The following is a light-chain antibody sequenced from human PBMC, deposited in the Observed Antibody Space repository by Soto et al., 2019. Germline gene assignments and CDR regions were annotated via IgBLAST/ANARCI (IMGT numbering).Light chain of an antibody. J-gene: IGKJ1*01. Sequence: EIVLTQSPATLSLSPGVRATLSCRASQSVSSYLAWYQQKPGQAPRLLIYDASNRATGIPARFSGSGSGTDLTLTISSLEPEDFAVYYCQQRSNWPPWTFGQRTKV. CDR1: QSVSSY. CDR2: DAS. V-gene: IGKV3-11*01. CDR3: QQRSNWPPWT.